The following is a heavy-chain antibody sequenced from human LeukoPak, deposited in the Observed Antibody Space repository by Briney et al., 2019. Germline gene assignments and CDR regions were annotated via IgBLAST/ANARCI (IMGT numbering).Heavy chain of an antibody. CDR3: GRDRGNLDAFDM. Sequence: LETLSLTCTVSGYSISSGYYWGWIRQPPGKGLEWIGSIYHSGSTYYNPSLKSRVTTSVDTSKNQFSLKLSSVTDADTAVYYCGRDRGNLDAFDMWGQGTMVTVSS. J-gene: IGHJ3*02. CDR2: IYHSGST. CDR1: GYSISSGYY. V-gene: IGHV4-38-2*02. D-gene: IGHD4-23*01.